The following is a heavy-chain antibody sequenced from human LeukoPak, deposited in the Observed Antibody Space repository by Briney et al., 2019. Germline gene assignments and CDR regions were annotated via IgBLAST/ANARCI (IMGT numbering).Heavy chain of an antibody. CDR1: GFTFGDCA. J-gene: IGHJ4*02. D-gene: IGHD3-3*01. CDR3: TRDKLTTIFGVAADY. CDR2: IRSKAYGGTT. V-gene: IGHV3-49*04. Sequence: GRSLRLSCTASGFTFGDCAMSWVRQAPGKGLEWVGFIRSKAYGGTTEYAASVKGRFTISRDDSKSIAYLQMNSLKTEDTAVYYCTRDKLTTIFGVAADYWGQGTLVTVSS.